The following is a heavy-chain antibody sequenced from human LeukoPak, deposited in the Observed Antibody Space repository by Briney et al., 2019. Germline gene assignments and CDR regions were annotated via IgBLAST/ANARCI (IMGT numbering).Heavy chain of an antibody. Sequence: GGSLRLSCTASGFTFRAYAMHWVRRAPGKGLEWVALISNDGNKKYYADSVKGRFTISRDNSKGSLDLQVNSLRVEDTAVYYCVKDLRRARGALDVWGQGTTVTVFS. CDR2: ISNDGNKK. J-gene: IGHJ3*01. CDR1: GFTFRAYA. V-gene: IGHV3-30*18. CDR3: VKDLRRARGALDV.